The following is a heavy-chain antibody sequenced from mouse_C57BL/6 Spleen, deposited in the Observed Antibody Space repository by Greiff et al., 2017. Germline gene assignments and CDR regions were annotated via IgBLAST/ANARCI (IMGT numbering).Heavy chain of an antibody. CDR3: ARLIYYDYDNYFDY. Sequence: VQLQQSGPELVKPGASVKISCKASGYSFTDYNMNWVKQSNGKSLEWIGVINPNYGTTSYNQKFKGKATLTVDQSASTAYMQLNSLTSEDSAVYYCARLIYYDYDNYFDYWGQGTTLTVSS. CDR2: INPNYGTT. D-gene: IGHD2-4*01. CDR1: GYSFTDYN. V-gene: IGHV1-39*01. J-gene: IGHJ2*01.